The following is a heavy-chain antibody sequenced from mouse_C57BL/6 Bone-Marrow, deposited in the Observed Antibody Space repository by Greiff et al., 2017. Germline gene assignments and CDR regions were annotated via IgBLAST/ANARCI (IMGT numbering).Heavy chain of an antibody. Sequence: QVQLQQSGAELVRPGTSVKVSCKASGYAFTNYLIEWVKQRPGQGLEWIGVIKPGSGGTNYNEKFKGKATLTADKSSSTAYMQLSSLTSEDSAVYFCAREEYYGSSYWYFDVWGTGTTVTVSS. CDR3: AREEYYGSSYWYFDV. CDR1: GYAFTNYL. D-gene: IGHD1-1*01. V-gene: IGHV1-54*01. CDR2: IKPGSGGT. J-gene: IGHJ1*03.